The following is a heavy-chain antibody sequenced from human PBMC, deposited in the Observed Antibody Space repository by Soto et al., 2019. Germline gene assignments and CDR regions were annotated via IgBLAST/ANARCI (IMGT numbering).Heavy chain of an antibody. J-gene: IGHJ4*02. CDR1: GGSISSYY. CDR2: INYSGST. Sequence: PSETLSLTCTVSGGSISSYYWSWIRQPPGKGLEWIGYINYSGSTNYNPSLKSRVTISVDTSKNQFSLKLSSVTAADTAVYYCAREVPDILTGYCDYWGQGTLVTVSS. CDR3: AREVPDILTGYCDY. V-gene: IGHV4-59*12. D-gene: IGHD3-9*01.